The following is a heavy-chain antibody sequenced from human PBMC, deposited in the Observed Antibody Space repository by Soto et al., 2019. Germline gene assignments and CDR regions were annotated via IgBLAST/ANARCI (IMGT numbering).Heavy chain of an antibody. CDR1: GFTFSSYA. J-gene: IGHJ6*02. D-gene: IGHD3-3*01. CDR3: AKISHDFWSGYYYYYGMDV. CDR2: ISGSGGST. Sequence: GGSLRISCAASGFTFSSYAMSWVRQAPGKGLEWVSAISGSGGSTYYADSVKGRFTISRDNSKNTLYLQINSLRAEDTAVYYCAKISHDFWSGYYYYYGMDVWGQGTTVTVSS. V-gene: IGHV3-23*01.